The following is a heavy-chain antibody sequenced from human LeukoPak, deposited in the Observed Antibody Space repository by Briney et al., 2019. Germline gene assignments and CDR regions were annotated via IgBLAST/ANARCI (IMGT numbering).Heavy chain of an antibody. Sequence: SETLSLTCTVSGGSISSGGYYWSWIRQHPGKGLEWIGYIYYSGSTYYNPSLKSRVTISVDTSKNQFSLKLSSVTAADTAVYYCASSSCSSTSCYPTYYFDYWGQGTLVTVSS. J-gene: IGHJ4*02. CDR3: ASSSCSSTSCYPTYYFDY. V-gene: IGHV4-31*03. CDR1: GGSISSGGYY. D-gene: IGHD2-2*01. CDR2: IYYSGST.